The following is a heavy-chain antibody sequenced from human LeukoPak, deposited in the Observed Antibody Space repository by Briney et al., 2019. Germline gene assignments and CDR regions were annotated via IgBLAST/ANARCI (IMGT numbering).Heavy chain of an antibody. D-gene: IGHD3-3*01. V-gene: IGHV4-59*01. CDR3: ARSDFWSGKSSYWYFDL. J-gene: IGHJ2*01. Sequence: PSETLSLTCTVSGGSISSYYWSWIRQPPGKGLEWIGYIYYSGSTNYNPSLKSRVTISVDTSKNQFSLKLSSVTAADAAVYYCARSDFWSGKSSYWYFDLWGRSTLVTVSS. CDR1: GGSISSYY. CDR2: IYYSGST.